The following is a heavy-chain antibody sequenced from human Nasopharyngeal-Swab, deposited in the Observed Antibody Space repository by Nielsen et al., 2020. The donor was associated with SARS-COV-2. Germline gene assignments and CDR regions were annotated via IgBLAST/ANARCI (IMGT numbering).Heavy chain of an antibody. CDR2: ISGSGGST. CDR1: GFTFGSYA. J-gene: IGHJ4*02. V-gene: IGHV3-23*01. Sequence: GGSLRLSCAASGFTFGSYAMSWVRQAPGKGLEWVSAISGSGGSTYYADSVKGRFTISRDNSKNMLYLQMNSLRAEDTAVYYCAQTSIGMATIRGVLPYWGQGTLVTVSS. CDR3: AQTSIGMATIRGVLPY. D-gene: IGHD5-24*01.